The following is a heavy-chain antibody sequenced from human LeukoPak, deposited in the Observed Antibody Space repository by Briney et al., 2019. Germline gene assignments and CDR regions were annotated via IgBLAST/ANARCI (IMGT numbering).Heavy chain of an antibody. CDR2: ISSSSSYI. V-gene: IGHV3-21*06. J-gene: IGHJ3*02. D-gene: IGHD3-16*02. CDR1: GFTFSNFR. Sequence: GGSLRLSCAASGFTFSNFRMNWVRQAPGKGLEWVSSISSSSSYIYYADSVKGRFTISRDNAKNSLYLQMNSLRVEDTAVYYCARDGPYNYVRGSYRSPTFDIWGQGTMVTVSS. CDR3: ARDGPYNYVRGSYRSPTFDI.